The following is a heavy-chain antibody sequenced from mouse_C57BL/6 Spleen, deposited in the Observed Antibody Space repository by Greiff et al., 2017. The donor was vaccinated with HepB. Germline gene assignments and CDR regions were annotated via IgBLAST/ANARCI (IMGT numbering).Heavy chain of an antibody. Sequence: QVQLQQPGAELVKPGASVKMSCKASGYTFTSYWITWVKQRPGQGLEWIGDIYPGSGSTNYNEKFKSKATLTVDTSSSTAYMQLSSLTSEDSAVYYCAAGGKGRPAFAYWGQGTLVTVSA. D-gene: IGHD6-1*01. CDR2: IYPGSGST. CDR1: GYTFTSYW. V-gene: IGHV1-55*01. J-gene: IGHJ3*01. CDR3: AAGGKGRPAFAY.